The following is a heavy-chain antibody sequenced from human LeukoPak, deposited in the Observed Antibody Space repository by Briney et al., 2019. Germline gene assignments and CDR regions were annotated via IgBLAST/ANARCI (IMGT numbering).Heavy chain of an antibody. V-gene: IGHV4-31*03. CDR1: GGSISSGGYY. D-gene: IGHD1-14*01. CDR2: IYYSGST. Sequence: SQTLSLTCTVSGGSISSGGYYWSWIRQHPGKGLEWIGYIYYSGSTYYNPSLKSRVTISVDTSKNQFSPKLSSVTAADTAVYYCAGSAARSGTFDYWGQGTLVTVSS. J-gene: IGHJ4*02. CDR3: AGSAARSGTFDY.